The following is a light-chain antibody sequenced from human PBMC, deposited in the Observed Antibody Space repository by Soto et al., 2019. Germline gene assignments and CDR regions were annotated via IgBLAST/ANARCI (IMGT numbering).Light chain of an antibody. CDR1: QSVSRSY. J-gene: IGKJ2*02. CDR3: EQYSSTPRT. V-gene: IGKV3-20*01. CDR2: GTG. Sequence: EIVLTQPPGTLSLSPGQRATLSCRASQSVSRSYLAWYQHKRGQAPRLLMFGTGSRATGIPDRFSGTGSGTVFTLIINRLEPEDFAVYYWEQYSSTPRTFGQGTKLEIK.